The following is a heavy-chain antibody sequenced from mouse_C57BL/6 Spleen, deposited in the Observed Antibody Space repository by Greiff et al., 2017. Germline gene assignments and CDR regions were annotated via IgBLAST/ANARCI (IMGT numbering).Heavy chain of an antibody. CDR2: IHPNSGST. J-gene: IGHJ1*03. D-gene: IGHD1-1*01. CDR3: ARYTTVVAERYFDV. Sequence: VQLQQPGAELVKPGASVKLSCKASGYTFTSYWMHWVKQRPGQGLEWIGMIHPNSGSTNYNEKFKSKATLTVDKSSSTACMQLSSLTSEDSAVYYCARYTTVVAERYFDVWGTGTTVTVSS. CDR1: GYTFTSYW. V-gene: IGHV1-64*01.